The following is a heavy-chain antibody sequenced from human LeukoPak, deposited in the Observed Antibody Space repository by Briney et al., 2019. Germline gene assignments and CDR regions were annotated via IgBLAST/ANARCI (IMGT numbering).Heavy chain of an antibody. Sequence: GGSLRLSCAASGFTVSSNSMSWVRQAPGKGLEWVSVIYSGGSTYYADSVKGRFTISRDNSKNTLYLQMNSLRAEDTAVYYCASTGGRWLHGTFDYWGQGTLVTVSS. CDR2: IYSGGST. V-gene: IGHV3-53*01. J-gene: IGHJ4*02. CDR3: ASTGGRWLHGTFDY. CDR1: GFTVSSNS. D-gene: IGHD5-24*01.